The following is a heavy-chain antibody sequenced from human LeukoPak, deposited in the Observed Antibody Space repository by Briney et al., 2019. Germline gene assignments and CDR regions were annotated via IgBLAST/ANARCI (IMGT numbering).Heavy chain of an antibody. J-gene: IGHJ4*02. Sequence: PSETLSLTCSVSGGSISSSNYYWGWIRQPPGKGLEWIGTIYYTGSTYYNPSLKSRVTISIDTSKNQFSLKLSSVTAADTAVYYCARHGEITCYSSYDWRFDYWGQGTLVTVSS. CDR2: IYYTGST. V-gene: IGHV4-39*01. D-gene: IGHD5-12*01. CDR3: ARHGEITCYSSYDWRFDY. CDR1: GGSISSSNYY.